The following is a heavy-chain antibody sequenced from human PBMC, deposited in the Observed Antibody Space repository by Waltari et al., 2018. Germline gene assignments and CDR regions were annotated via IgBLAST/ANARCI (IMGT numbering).Heavy chain of an antibody. CDR2: IYYSGST. CDR3: ARRLYCSSTSCYGWFDP. D-gene: IGHD2-2*01. CDR1: GGSISSSSYY. Sequence: QLQLQESGPGLVKPSETLSLTCTVSGGSISSSSYYWGWIRQPPGKGLEWIGSIYYSGSTYYNPSLKSRVTISVDTSKNQFSLKLSSVTAADTAVYYCARRLYCSSTSCYGWFDPWGQGTLVTVSS. V-gene: IGHV4-39*01. J-gene: IGHJ5*02.